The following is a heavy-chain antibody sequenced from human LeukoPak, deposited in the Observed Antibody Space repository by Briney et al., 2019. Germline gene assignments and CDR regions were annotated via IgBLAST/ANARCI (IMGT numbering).Heavy chain of an antibody. J-gene: IGHJ4*02. D-gene: IGHD3-22*01. CDR2: IWYDGSEK. Sequence: GRSLRLSCAASGLTFSNYAMHWVRQAPGKGLEWVAIIWYDGSEKYYVDSVKGRFTNSRDNSKNTLYLQMNSLRAEDTAVYYCARDGGYHSSGPFDYWGQGTLVTVSS. CDR3: ARDGGYHSSGPFDY. CDR1: GLTFSNYA. V-gene: IGHV3-33*08.